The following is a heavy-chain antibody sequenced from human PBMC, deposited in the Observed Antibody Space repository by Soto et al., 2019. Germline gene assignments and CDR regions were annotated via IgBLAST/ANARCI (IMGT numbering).Heavy chain of an antibody. CDR3: AKEYSFGIAARSFDY. D-gene: IGHD6-6*01. J-gene: IGHJ4*02. V-gene: IGHV3-23*01. CDR2: ISGSGGST. Sequence: GGSLRLSCAASGFTFSSYAMSWVRQAPGKGLEWVSAISGSGGSTYYADSVKGRFTISRDNSKNTLYLQMNSLRAEDSAVYYCAKEYSFGIAARSFDYWGQGTLVTVSS. CDR1: GFTFSSYA.